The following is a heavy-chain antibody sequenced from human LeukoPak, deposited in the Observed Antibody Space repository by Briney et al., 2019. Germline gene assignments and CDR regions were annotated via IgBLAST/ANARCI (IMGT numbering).Heavy chain of an antibody. CDR3: ARDKSNYCSGGSCYWFDP. Sequence: GASVKVSCKASGYTFTGYYMHWVRQAPGQGLEWMGWINPNSGGTNYAQKFQGRVTMTRDTSISTAYMELSRLRSDDTAVYYCARDKSNYCSGGSCYWFDPWGQGTLVTVSS. CDR1: GYTFTGYY. CDR2: INPNSGGT. D-gene: IGHD2-15*01. J-gene: IGHJ5*02. V-gene: IGHV1-2*02.